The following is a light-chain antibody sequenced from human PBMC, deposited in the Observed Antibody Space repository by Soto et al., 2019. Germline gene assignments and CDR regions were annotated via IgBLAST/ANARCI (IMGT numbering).Light chain of an antibody. CDR3: SSYTTSSTLEV. CDR2: EVS. J-gene: IGLJ2*01. Sequence: QSALTQSASVSGSPGQSITIPCTGTSSDVGGYKFVSWYQQHPGKAPKLMIYEVSNRPSGVSNRFSGSKSGNTASLTISGLQPEDEADYYCSSYTTSSTLEVFGGGTKVTVL. V-gene: IGLV2-14*01. CDR1: SSDVGGYKF.